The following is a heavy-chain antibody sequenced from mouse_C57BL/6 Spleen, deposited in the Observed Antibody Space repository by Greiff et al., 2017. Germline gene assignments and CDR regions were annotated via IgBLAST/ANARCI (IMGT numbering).Heavy chain of an antibody. Sequence: QVQLKQSGAELVRPGTSVKLSCKASGYTFTSYWMHWVKQRPGQGLEWIGVIDPSDSYTNYNQKFKGKATLTVDTSSSTAYMQLSSLTSEDSAVYYCARGPPLDYWGQGTTLTVSS. CDR2: IDPSDSYT. J-gene: IGHJ2*01. CDR3: ARGPPLDY. CDR1: GYTFTSYW. V-gene: IGHV1-59*01.